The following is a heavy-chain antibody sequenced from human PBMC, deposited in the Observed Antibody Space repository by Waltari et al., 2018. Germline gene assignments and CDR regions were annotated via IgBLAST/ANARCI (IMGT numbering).Heavy chain of an antibody. J-gene: IGHJ4*02. CDR2: ISSSGTTI. CDR3: ARGITSAFDY. D-gene: IGHD1-20*01. V-gene: IGHV3-11*01. CDR1: GFRFRGYY. Sequence: QMVESGGGLVWPGGSLTLSCAASGFRFRGYYMIGIRQAPGKGRGWVSYISSSGTTIIYADSVKGRFTISRDNAKNSLHMEMNNLRAEDTAVYYCARGITSAFDYWGQGSLVTVSS.